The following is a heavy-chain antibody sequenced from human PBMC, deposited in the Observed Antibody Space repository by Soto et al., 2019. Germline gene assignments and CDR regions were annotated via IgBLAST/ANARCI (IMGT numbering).Heavy chain of an antibody. CDR1: GFTFSLYS. D-gene: IGHD6-19*01. Sequence: VGSLRLSCAASGFTFSLYSMIWVRQAPVKGLEWVASITSSSSYIYYEDSLKGRFTISRDNAKNSLFLQLDSLRAEDTAVYFCVRARSTDSSPDYWGQGTLVTVSS. J-gene: IGHJ4*02. CDR3: VRARSTDSSPDY. V-gene: IGHV3-21*01. CDR2: ITSSSSYI.